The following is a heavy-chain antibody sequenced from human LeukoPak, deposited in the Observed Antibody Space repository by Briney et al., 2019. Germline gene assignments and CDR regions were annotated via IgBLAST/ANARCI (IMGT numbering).Heavy chain of an antibody. J-gene: IGHJ4*02. CDR1: GFTFSGSA. CDR2: IRSKANSYAT. V-gene: IGHV3-73*01. CDR3: TPRIVVHLDY. D-gene: IGHD3-22*01. Sequence: GGSLRLSCAASGFTFSGSAMHWVRQASGKGLEWVGRIRSKANSYATAYAASVKGRFTISRDDSKNTAYLQMNSLKTEDTAVYYCTPRIVVHLDYWGQGTLVTVSS.